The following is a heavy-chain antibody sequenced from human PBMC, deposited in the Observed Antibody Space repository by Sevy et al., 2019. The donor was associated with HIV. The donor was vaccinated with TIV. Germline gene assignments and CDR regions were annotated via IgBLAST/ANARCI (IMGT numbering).Heavy chain of an antibody. CDR3: SRGVGAYFYGMDV. CDR2: IYYSGST. CDR1: GGSISSYY. V-gene: IGHV4-59*01. Sequence: SETLSLTCTVSGGSISSYYWSWIRQPPGKGLEWIGYIYYSGSTNYNPSLKSRVTISVDTSKNQFSLKLSSVTAADTDVYYCSRGVGAYFYGMDVWGQGTTVTVSS. J-gene: IGHJ6*02.